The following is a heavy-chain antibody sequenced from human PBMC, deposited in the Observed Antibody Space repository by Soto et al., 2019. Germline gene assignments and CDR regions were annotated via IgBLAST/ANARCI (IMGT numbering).Heavy chain of an antibody. V-gene: IGHV3-49*03. Sequence: LRLSCTASGFTFGDYAMGWFRQAPGKGLEWVGFIRSNAYGGTTEYAASVKGRFTISRDDSKSIAYLQMNSLKTEDTAVYYCTSRVALMTLEYFQHWGQGTLVTVSS. J-gene: IGHJ1*01. CDR3: TSRVALMTLEYFQH. CDR2: IRSNAYGGTT. CDR1: GFTFGDYA. D-gene: IGHD2-15*01.